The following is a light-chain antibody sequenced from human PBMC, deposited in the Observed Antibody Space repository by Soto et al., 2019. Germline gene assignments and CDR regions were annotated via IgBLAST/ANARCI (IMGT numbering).Light chain of an antibody. J-gene: IGLJ1*01. Sequence: QSVLTQPPSASGTPGQRVTISCSGSSSNIGSNTVNWYQQLPGTAPKLLIYGNNQRPSGVPDRFSGSKSGTSASLAISGLQSEDEADYYCVAWDDSLNGYVFGTGTKVTDL. CDR3: VAWDDSLNGYV. CDR2: GNN. CDR1: SSNIGSNT. V-gene: IGLV1-44*01.